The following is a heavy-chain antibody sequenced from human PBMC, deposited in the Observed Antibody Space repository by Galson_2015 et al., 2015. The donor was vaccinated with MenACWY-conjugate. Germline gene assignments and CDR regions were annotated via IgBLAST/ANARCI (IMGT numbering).Heavy chain of an antibody. D-gene: IGHD2-15*01. CDR3: ARKRVYQYYSSMDV. V-gene: IGHV1-8*01. CDR1: GYTFTFHD. Sequence: SVKVSCKASGYTFTFHDMSWVRQVAGQGLECLGWMNPKSGNTGYAQKFQGRVTMTRNTSITTADMELSNLRSDDTAVYWCARKRVYQYYSSMDVWGQGALLTVSS. J-gene: IGHJ4*02. CDR2: MNPKSGNT.